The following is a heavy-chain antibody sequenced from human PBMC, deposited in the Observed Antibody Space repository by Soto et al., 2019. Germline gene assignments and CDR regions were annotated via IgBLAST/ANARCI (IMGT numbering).Heavy chain of an antibody. CDR1: GFAFGNYG. Sequence: QVHLVESGGGVVQPGRSLRLSCEGSGFAFGNYGMYWVRQAPGKGLEEVAVISCAGSFDSYSKSVKGRFTISRDNSKNTLYLQMNGLRADDSGVYYCAKDSGYGPENYLATRGFDTWGQVTLVTVSS. D-gene: IGHD3-10*01. V-gene: IGHV3-30*18. CDR2: ISCAGSFD. CDR3: AKDSGYGPENYLATRGFDT. J-gene: IGHJ4*02.